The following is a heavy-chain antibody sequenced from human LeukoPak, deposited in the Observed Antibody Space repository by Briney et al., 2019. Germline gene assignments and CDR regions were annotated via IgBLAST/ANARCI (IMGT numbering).Heavy chain of an antibody. D-gene: IGHD6-13*01. CDR3: ARVPPPIAAAWMTS. CDR1: GYTFTSYG. V-gene: IGHV1-18*01. CDR2: ISAYNGNT. J-gene: IGHJ4*02. Sequence: ASVKVSCKASGYTFTSYGISWVRQAPGQGLEWMGWISAYNGNTNYAQKLQGRVTMTTDTSTSTAYMELRSLRSDDTAVYYCARVPPPIAAAWMTSWGQGTLVTVSS.